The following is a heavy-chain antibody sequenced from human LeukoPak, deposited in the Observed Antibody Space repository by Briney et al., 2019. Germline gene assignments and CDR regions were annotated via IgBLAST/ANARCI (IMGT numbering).Heavy chain of an antibody. CDR2: ISSSGSTI. Sequence: GGSLRLSCAASGFTFSSYEMNWVRQAPGKGLEWVSYISSSGSTIYYADSVKGRFTISRDNAKNSLYLQMDSLRAEDTAVYYCARDLAVAGKGPGDYWGQGTLVTVSS. V-gene: IGHV3-48*03. CDR3: ARDLAVAGKGPGDY. CDR1: GFTFSSYE. J-gene: IGHJ4*02. D-gene: IGHD6-19*01.